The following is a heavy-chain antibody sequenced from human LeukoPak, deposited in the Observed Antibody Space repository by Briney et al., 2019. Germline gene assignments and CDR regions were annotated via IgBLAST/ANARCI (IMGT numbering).Heavy chain of an antibody. V-gene: IGHV3-30*03. J-gene: IGHJ6*03. CDR3: ARSVCSSTSCYGYYYYYMDV. CDR1: GFTFSDYG. Sequence: PGGSLRLSCAASGFTFSDYGMHWVRQAPGKGLEWVAVTSYDGSNKYYADSVKGRIAISRDNTKNSLYLQMNSLRAEDTAVYYCARSVCSSTSCYGYYYYYMDVWGKGTTVTVSS. D-gene: IGHD2-2*01. CDR2: TSYDGSNK.